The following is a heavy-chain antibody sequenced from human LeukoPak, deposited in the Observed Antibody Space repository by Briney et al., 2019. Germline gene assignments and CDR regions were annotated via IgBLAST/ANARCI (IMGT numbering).Heavy chain of an antibody. CDR2: IIPIFGTA. Sequence: ASVKVSCKASSYTFTSYAISWVRQAPGQGLEWMGGIIPIFGTANYAQKFQGRVTITADESTSTAYMELSSLRAEDTAVYYCARDRDRYYGTFDIWGQGTMVTVSS. CDR1: SYTFTSYA. CDR3: ARDRDRYYGTFDI. J-gene: IGHJ3*02. D-gene: IGHD2/OR15-2a*01. V-gene: IGHV1-69*13.